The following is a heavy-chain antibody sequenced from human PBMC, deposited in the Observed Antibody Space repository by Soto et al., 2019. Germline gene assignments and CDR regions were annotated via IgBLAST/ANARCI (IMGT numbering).Heavy chain of an antibody. CDR1: SGAISSSNW. J-gene: IGHJ3*02. CDR3: ARDSGGEHDAFDI. D-gene: IGHD3-10*01. Sequence: SETLSLTCAVSSGAISSSNWWSCVRQPPGRGLEWIGEIYHSGSTNYNPSLKSRVTISVDKSKNQFSLKLSSVTAADTAVYYCARDSGGEHDAFDIWGQGTMVTVSS. CDR2: IYHSGST. V-gene: IGHV4-4*02.